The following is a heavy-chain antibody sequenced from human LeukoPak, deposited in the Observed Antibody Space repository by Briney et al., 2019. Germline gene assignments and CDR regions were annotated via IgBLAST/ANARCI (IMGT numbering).Heavy chain of an antibody. D-gene: IGHD3-22*01. J-gene: IGHJ4*02. Sequence: GASVKVSCKASGGTFSSYAISWVRQAPGQGLEWMGGIIPIFGTANYAQKFQGRVTITADESTSTAYMELSSLRSEDTAMYYCASPVSYYYDSSGYSGLDYWGQGTLVTVSS. CDR3: ASPVSYYYDSSGYSGLDY. CDR1: GGTFSSYA. CDR2: IIPIFGTA. V-gene: IGHV1-69*13.